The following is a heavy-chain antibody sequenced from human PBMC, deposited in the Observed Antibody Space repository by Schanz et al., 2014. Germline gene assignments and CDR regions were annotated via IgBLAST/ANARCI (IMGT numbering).Heavy chain of an antibody. J-gene: IGHJ4*02. CDR2: IYDSGNT. Sequence: QVQLEESGAGLVKPSGTLSLTCAVSGASVSSDNWWNWVRQPPGKGLEWIGEIYDSGNTNYNPSLKSRVTMSVDDSKTHFSLQLTSVTAADTAVYYCARGGQGFGEPHQRLFEYWGPGTLVTVSS. CDR1: GASVSSDNW. V-gene: IGHV4-4*02. CDR3: ARGGQGFGEPHQRLFEY. D-gene: IGHD3-10*01.